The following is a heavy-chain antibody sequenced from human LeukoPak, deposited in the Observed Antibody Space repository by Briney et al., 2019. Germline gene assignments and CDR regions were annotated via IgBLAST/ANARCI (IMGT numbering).Heavy chain of an antibody. CDR1: GYTFTSYY. CDR2: INPSGGST. V-gene: IGHV1-46*01. Sequence: GASVKVSCKASGYTFTSYYMHWVRQAPGQGLEWMGIINPSGGSTSYAQKFQGRVTMTRDTSTSTVYMELSSLRSEDTAVYYCAKATVPAATRYYYYYYMDVWGKGTTVTISS. J-gene: IGHJ6*03. D-gene: IGHD2-2*01. CDR3: AKATVPAATRYYYYYYMDV.